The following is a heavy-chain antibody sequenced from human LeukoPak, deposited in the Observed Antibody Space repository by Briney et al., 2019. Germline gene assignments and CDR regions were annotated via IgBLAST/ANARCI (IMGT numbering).Heavy chain of an antibody. CDR3: ARTDSAIDFWSGYSSEYFQH. Sequence: GASVKVSCKASGYTFTGYYMHWVRQAPGQGLEWMGWINPNSGGTNYAQKFQGRVTMTRDTSISTAYMELSRLRSDDTAVYYCARTDSAIDFWSGYSSEYFQHWGQGTLVTVSS. J-gene: IGHJ1*01. D-gene: IGHD3-3*01. V-gene: IGHV1-2*02. CDR1: GYTFTGYY. CDR2: INPNSGGT.